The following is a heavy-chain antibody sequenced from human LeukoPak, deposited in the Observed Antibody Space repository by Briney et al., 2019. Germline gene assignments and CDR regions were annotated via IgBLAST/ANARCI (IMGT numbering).Heavy chain of an antibody. CDR2: IYYNGST. CDR1: GGSISSSSYY. D-gene: IGHD1-1*01. Sequence: PSETLSLTCTVSGGSISSSSYYWGWIRQPPGKGLEWIGSIYYNGSTYYNPSLKSRVTISVDTSKNQFSLKLSSVTAADTAVYYCARFERYNWKKGPFDYWGQGTLVTVSS. CDR3: ARFERYNWKKGPFDY. J-gene: IGHJ4*02. V-gene: IGHV4-39*01.